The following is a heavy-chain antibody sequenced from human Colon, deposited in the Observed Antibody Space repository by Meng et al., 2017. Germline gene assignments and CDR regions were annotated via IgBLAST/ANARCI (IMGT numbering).Heavy chain of an antibody. V-gene: IGHV4-4*02. CDR1: GGSISRSDW. D-gene: IGHD3-22*01. J-gene: IGHJ4*02. CDR2: TSHSGST. CDR3: ASSDYYRSDY. Sequence: QGQLQEWCRELVRPSETLSRTCAVSGGSISRSDWWSWVRQPPGKGLEWIGETSHSGSTNYSPSLKSRVTISLDKSKNQLSLKLNSVTAADTAVYYCASSDYYRSDYWGQGTLVTVSS.